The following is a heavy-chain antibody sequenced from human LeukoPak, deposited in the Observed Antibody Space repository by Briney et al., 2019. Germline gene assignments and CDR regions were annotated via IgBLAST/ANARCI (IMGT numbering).Heavy chain of an antibody. Sequence: PGRSLRLSCAASGFTFDDYAMHWVRQAPGKGLEWVSGISWNSGTIGYADSVKGRFTISRDNAKNSLFLQMNSLRTEDTAVYYCAKGNYYYYAMDVWGQGTTVTVSS. V-gene: IGHV3-9*01. CDR1: GFTFDDYA. CDR2: ISWNSGTI. J-gene: IGHJ6*02. CDR3: AKGNYYYYAMDV.